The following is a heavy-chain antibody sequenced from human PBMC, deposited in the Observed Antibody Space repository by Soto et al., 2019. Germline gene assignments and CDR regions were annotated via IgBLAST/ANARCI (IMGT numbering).Heavy chain of an antibody. CDR2: IIPILGIA. CDR3: ARNRATYGSGATYYYMDV. V-gene: IGHV1-69*02. D-gene: IGHD3-10*01. CDR1: GGTFSSYT. J-gene: IGHJ6*03. Sequence: ASVKVSCKASGGTFSSYTISWVRQAPGQGLEWMGRIIPILGIANYAQKFQGRVTITADKSTSTAYMELSSLRSEDTAVYYCARNRATYGSGATYYYMDVWGKGTTVTVSS.